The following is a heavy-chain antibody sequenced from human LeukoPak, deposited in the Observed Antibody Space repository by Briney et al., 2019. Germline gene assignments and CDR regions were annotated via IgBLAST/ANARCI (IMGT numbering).Heavy chain of an antibody. CDR1: GFTFSAYG. Sequence: PGGSLRLSCAASGFTFSAYGMHWVRQAPDRGLEWVAVIWNDGGKRYYADSVKGRFTISRDNSNNMLYLQMNSLRAEDTAVYYCATQFWWAAVAGKVLDYWGQGTLVTVSS. J-gene: IGHJ4*02. D-gene: IGHD6-19*01. CDR3: ATQFWWAAVAGKVLDY. CDR2: IWNDGGKR. V-gene: IGHV3-33*01.